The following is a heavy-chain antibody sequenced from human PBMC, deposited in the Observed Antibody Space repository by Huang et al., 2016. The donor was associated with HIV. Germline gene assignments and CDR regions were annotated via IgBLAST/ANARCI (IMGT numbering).Heavy chain of an antibody. J-gene: IGHJ4*02. D-gene: IGHD1-26*01. CDR3: AKDGADEEWDIDY. V-gene: IGHV3-30*18. Sequence: VQLVESGGGVVQPGRSLRLACAASGFSFSTYGLLWVRQAPGKGLEWVAVISDDGSNKYYAHSVKGRFTISRDTSENKVYLQMNSLRHEDTAVYYCAKDGADEEWDIDYWGQGTLVTVSS. CDR1: GFSFSTYG. CDR2: ISDDGSNK.